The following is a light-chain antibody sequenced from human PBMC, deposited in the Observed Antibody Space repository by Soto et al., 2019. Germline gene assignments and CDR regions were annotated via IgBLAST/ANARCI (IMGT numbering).Light chain of an antibody. CDR3: SSYTDISTDV. CDR2: DVS. J-gene: IGLJ1*01. Sequence: QSALTQPASVSGSPGQSITISCTGTSSDVGGYNYVSWYQQHPGKAPKLMIYDVSNRPSGVSNRFSGSKSGNTASLTISGLQAEDEADYYCSSYTDISTDVFGTGTKLTVL. V-gene: IGLV2-14*01. CDR1: SSDVGGYNY.